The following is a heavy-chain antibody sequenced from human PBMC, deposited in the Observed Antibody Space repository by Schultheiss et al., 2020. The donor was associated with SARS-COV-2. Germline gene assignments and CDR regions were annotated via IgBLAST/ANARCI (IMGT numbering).Heavy chain of an antibody. Sequence: GGSLRLSCAASGFTFSDYAMIWVRQAPGKGLEWVGRIKSKTDGGTTDYAAPVKGRFTISRDDSRNTLYLQMNSLKTEDTAVYYCARRYCSGGSCTGPLFDYWGQGTLVTVSS. CDR2: IKSKTDGGTT. J-gene: IGHJ4*02. CDR1: GFTFSDYA. D-gene: IGHD2-15*01. CDR3: ARRYCSGGSCTGPLFDY. V-gene: IGHV3-15*01.